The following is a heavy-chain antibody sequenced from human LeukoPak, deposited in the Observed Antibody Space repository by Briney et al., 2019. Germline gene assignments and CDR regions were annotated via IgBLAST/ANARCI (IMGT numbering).Heavy chain of an antibody. CDR2: ITGSSDYI. J-gene: IGHJ3*02. CDR1: GFTFSSYA. V-gene: IGHV3-21*01. CDR3: ARDAPNWGGAFDS. D-gene: IGHD7-27*01. Sequence: GGSLRLSCAASGFTFSSYAMSWVRQAPGKGLEWVSCITGSSDYIEYAESVKGRFTISRDNAKNSLYLEMNSLKAEDTAVYYCARDAPNWGGAFDSWGQGTMVTVSS.